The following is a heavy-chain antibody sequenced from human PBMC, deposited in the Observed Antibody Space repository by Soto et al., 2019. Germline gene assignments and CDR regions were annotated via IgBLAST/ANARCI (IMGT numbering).Heavy chain of an antibody. V-gene: IGHV3-23*01. CDR1: GFTFNNYA. J-gene: IGHJ4*02. Sequence: EVQPLESGGGLVQPGGSLRLSCAASGFTFNNYAMTWVRQAPGKGLELVSAISGGGDTTSYADSVKGRFTVSRDGSKNTLYLQMSSLRAEDTALYYCAKGRGGSGSLTPRVDFWGQGTLVTVSS. D-gene: IGHD3-10*01. CDR3: AKGRGGSGSLTPRVDF. CDR2: ISGGGDTT.